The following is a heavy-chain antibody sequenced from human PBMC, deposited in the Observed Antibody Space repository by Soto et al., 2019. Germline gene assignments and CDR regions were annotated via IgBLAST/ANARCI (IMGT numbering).Heavy chain of an antibody. CDR2: IIPIFGTA. D-gene: IGHD3-10*01. V-gene: IGHV1-69*01. CDR3: ARDVIRGSINWFDP. CDR1: GGTFSSYA. J-gene: IGHJ5*02. Sequence: QVQLVQSGAEVKKPGSSVEDSCKASGGTFSSYAISWVRQAPGQGLEWMGGIIPIFGTANYAQKFQGRVTITADESTSTAYMELSRLRSEDTAVYYCARDVIRGSINWFDPWGQETLVTVSS.